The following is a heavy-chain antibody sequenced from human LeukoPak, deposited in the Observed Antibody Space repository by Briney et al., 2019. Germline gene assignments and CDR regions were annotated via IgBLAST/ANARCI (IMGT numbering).Heavy chain of an antibody. D-gene: IGHD7-27*01. CDR1: GFTFSSYW. V-gene: IGHV3-7*01. J-gene: IGHJ4*02. CDR2: IKTDGSEK. CDR3: AREGTLRAHWDPFDY. Sequence: PGGSLRLSCVASGFTFSSYWMSWVPQAPGKGLEWVAIIKTDGSEKYYVDSVKGRFTISRDNARNSLYLQMNSLRGEDTAVYYCAREGTLRAHWDPFDYWGQGTLVTVSS.